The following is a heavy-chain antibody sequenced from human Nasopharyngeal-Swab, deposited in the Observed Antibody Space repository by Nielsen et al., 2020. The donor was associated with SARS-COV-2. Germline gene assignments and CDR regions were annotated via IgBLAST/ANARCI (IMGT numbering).Heavy chain of an antibody. D-gene: IGHD5-18*01. J-gene: IGHJ6*03. CDR2: IYYSGST. V-gene: IGHV4-39*01. CDR3: ATYGYGSYYYYYMDV. CDR1: GGSISSSSYY. Sequence: SETLSLTCTVSGGSISSSSYYWGWIRQPPGKGLEWIGSIYYSGSTYYNPSLKSRVTISVDTSTNQFSLKLSSVTAADTAVYYCATYGYGSYYYYYMDVWGKGTTVTVSS.